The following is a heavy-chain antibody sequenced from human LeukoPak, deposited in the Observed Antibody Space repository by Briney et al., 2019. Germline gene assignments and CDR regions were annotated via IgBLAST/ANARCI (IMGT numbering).Heavy chain of an antibody. CDR2: INPNSGGT. V-gene: IGHV1-2*02. J-gene: IGHJ4*02. D-gene: IGHD3-16*02. CDR3: ARRYYDYVWGSYRGGTPSLYFDY. CDR1: GYTFTSYG. Sequence: ASVKVSCKASGYTFTSYGISWVRQAPGQGLEWMGWINPNSGGTNYAQKFQGRVTMTRDTSISTAYMELSRLRSDDTAVYYCARRYYDYVWGSYRGGTPSLYFDYWGQGTLVTVSS.